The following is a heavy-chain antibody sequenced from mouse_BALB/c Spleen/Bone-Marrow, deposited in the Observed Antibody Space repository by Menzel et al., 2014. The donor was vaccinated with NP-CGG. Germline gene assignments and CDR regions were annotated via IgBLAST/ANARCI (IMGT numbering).Heavy chain of an antibody. CDR1: GYTFTTYW. J-gene: IGHJ4*01. D-gene: IGHD2-10*02. V-gene: IGHV1S81*02. CDR2: INPSNGGT. Sequence: QVQLQQPGAELVKPGASVKLSCKASGYTFTTYWMHWVRLRPGQVFEWIGEINPSNGGTNYNEKFKRKATLTVDKSSSTAYMQLSSQTSEDSAVYYCAIEYGITTKDYDALDYWGQGTSVTVSS. CDR3: AIEYGITTKDYDALDY.